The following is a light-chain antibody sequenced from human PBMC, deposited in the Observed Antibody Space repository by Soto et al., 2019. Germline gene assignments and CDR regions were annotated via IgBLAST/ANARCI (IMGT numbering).Light chain of an antibody. CDR1: SANIGKNS. CDR2: RTN. CDR3: SVWDDSLNGRV. J-gene: IGLJ3*02. V-gene: IGLV1-44*01. Sequence: QSVLTQPPSASGTPGQRVTISCSGRSANIGKNSVNWYQQFPGTAPKLLIYRTNQRPSGVPDRFAGSRSGTSASLAISGLHSEDEADYYCSVWDDSLNGRVFGGGTKVTVL.